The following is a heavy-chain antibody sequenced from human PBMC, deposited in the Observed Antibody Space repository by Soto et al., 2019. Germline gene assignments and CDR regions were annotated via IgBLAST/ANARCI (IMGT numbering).Heavy chain of an antibody. CDR1: GFTFSSYA. V-gene: IGHV3-30-3*01. D-gene: IGHD6-19*01. CDR3: AREDTVAGAFDI. Sequence: GGSLRLSCAASGFTFSSYAMHWVRQAPGKGLEWVAVISYDGSNKYYADSVKGRFTISRDNSKNTLYLQMNSLRAEDTAVYYCAREDTVAGAFDIWGQGTMVTVSS. CDR2: ISYDGSNK. J-gene: IGHJ3*02.